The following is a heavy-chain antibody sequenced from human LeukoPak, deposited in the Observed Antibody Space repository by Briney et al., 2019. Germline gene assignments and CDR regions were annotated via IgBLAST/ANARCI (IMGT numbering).Heavy chain of an antibody. Sequence: ASVKVSCKVSGYTLTELSMHWVRQAPGKGLEWMGGFDPEGGETIYAQKFQGRVTMTEDTSTDTAYMELSSLRSEDTAVYYCATGGLMVYAAFDYWGQGTLVTVSS. V-gene: IGHV1-24*01. CDR2: FDPEGGET. CDR3: ATGGLMVYAAFDY. CDR1: GYTLTELS. J-gene: IGHJ4*02. D-gene: IGHD2-8*01.